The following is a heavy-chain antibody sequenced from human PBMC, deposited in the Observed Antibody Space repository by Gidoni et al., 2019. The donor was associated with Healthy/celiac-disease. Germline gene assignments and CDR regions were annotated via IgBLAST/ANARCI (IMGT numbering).Heavy chain of an antibody. CDR3: AKDLFTVTNN. Sequence: ELQLLESGGCLVQPGGSLRLSCSASGFTFSSYAMSWVRQAPGKGLEWVSAISGGGGSTYYADSVKGRFTISRDNSKNTLYLQMNSLRAEDTAVYYCAKDLFTVTNNWGQGTLVTVSS. CDR2: ISGGGGST. V-gene: IGHV3-23*01. D-gene: IGHD4-17*01. CDR1: GFTFSSYA. J-gene: IGHJ4*02.